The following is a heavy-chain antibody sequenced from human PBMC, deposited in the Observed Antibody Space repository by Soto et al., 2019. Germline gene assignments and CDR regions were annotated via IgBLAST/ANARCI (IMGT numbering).Heavy chain of an antibody. V-gene: IGHV1-69*01. D-gene: IGHD2-21*02. Sequence: SCKASGGTFSSYAISWVRQAPGQGLEWMGGIIPIFGTANYAQKFQGRVTITADESTSTAYMELSSLRSEDTAVYYCARDRGVVVTDTDAFDIWGQGTMVTVSS. J-gene: IGHJ3*02. CDR3: ARDRGVVVTDTDAFDI. CDR2: IIPIFGTA. CDR1: GGTFSSYA.